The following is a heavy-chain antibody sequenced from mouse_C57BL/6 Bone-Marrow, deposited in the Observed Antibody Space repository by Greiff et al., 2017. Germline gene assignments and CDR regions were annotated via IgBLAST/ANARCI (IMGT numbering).Heavy chain of an antibody. CDR3: AHLWLRNY. V-gene: IGHV1-50*01. CDR2: IDPSDSYT. D-gene: IGHD2-2*01. Sequence: QVQLQQPGAELVKPGASVQLSCKASGYTFTSYWMQWVKQRPGQGLEWIGEIDPSDSYTNYNQKFKGKATLTVDTSSSTAYMQLSSLTSEDSAVYYCAHLWLRNYWGQGTTLTVSS. J-gene: IGHJ2*01. CDR1: GYTFTSYW.